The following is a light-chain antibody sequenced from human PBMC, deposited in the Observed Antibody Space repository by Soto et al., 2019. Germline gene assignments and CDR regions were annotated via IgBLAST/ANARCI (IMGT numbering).Light chain of an antibody. CDR3: QQCSRPTLT. V-gene: IGKV3-20*01. Sequence: EIVLTQSPGTLSLSPGERATLSCRASQSIASSYLAWYQQKPGQPPRLLLYRTFNRATGIPDRFSGSGSGTDFTLTISRLEPEDFAVYFCQQCSRPTLTCGGGTKVDIK. CDR1: QSIASSY. J-gene: IGKJ4*01. CDR2: RTF.